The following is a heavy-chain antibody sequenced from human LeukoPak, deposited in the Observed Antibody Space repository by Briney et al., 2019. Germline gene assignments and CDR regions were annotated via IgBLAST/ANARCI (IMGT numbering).Heavy chain of an antibody. J-gene: IGHJ4*02. CDR2: MNPNSGNT. D-gene: IGHD6-6*01. CDR1: GYTFTSYD. CDR3: ASSSPSKGFDY. Sequence: ASVKVSCKASGYTFTSYDINWVRQPTGQGREWMGWMNPNSGNTGYAQKFQGRVTMTRNTSISTAYMELSSMRSEDTAVYYCASSSPSKGFDYWGQGTLVTVSS. V-gene: IGHV1-8*01.